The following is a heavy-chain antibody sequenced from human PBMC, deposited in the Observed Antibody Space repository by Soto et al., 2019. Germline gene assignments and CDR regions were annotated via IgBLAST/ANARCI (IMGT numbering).Heavy chain of an antibody. V-gene: IGHV1-2*04. CDR2: INPNSGGT. CDR3: VRVGSYYYFYDMDV. D-gene: IGHD6-25*01. Sequence: ASVKVSCKASGYTFTGYYMHWVRQAPGQGLEWMGWINPNSGGTNYAQKFQGWVTMTRDTSISTAYMELSRLRSDDTAVYFCVRVGSYYYFYDMDVWGQGTTVTVSS. CDR1: GYTFTGYY. J-gene: IGHJ6*02.